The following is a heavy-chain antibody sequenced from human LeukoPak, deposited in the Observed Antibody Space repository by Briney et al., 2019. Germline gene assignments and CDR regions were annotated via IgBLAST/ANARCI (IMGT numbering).Heavy chain of an antibody. V-gene: IGHV4-34*01. CDR2: INHSGST. CDR3: ARGVAPWMPYDY. D-gene: IGHD1-1*01. J-gene: IGHJ4*02. CDR1: GGSFSGYY. Sequence: KPSETLSLTCAVYGGSFSGYYWSWIRQPPGKGLEWIGEINHSGSTNYNPSLKSRVTISVDTSKNQFSLKLSSVTAADTAVYYCARGVAPWMPYDYWGQGTLVTVSS.